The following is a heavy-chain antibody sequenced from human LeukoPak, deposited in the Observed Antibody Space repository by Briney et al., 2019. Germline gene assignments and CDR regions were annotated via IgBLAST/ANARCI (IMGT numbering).Heavy chain of an antibody. J-gene: IGHJ4*02. V-gene: IGHV1-2*02. Sequence: ASVKVSCKASGYIFTGYYMHWVRRAPGQGLEWMGLINPNSGGTNYAQKFQGRVTMTRDTSISTAYMELSRLRSDDTAVYYCASLEYYYDSSGTGGYWGQGTLVTVSS. D-gene: IGHD3-22*01. CDR2: INPNSGGT. CDR1: GYIFTGYY. CDR3: ASLEYYYDSSGTGGY.